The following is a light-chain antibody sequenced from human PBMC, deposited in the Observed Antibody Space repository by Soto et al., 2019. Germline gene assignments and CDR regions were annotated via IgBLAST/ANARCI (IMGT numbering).Light chain of an antibody. J-gene: IGKJ4*01. CDR3: QQYVTSPLT. Sequence: DIVLTQSPVTLSLSPGERATLSCRASQSVSSSYLGWYQQKPGQAPRLLIYGVSSRATGIPDRFSGSGSGTDFTLTISRLEPEDFAVYYCQQYVTSPLTFGGGTKVDIK. CDR1: QSVSSSY. V-gene: IGKV3-20*01. CDR2: GVS.